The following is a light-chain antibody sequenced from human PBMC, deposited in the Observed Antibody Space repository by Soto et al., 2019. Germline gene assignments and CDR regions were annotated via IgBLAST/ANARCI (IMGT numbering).Light chain of an antibody. V-gene: IGKV1-39*01. J-gene: IGKJ1*01. CDR1: HSIIIY. CDR3: QQSYSTPPWT. Sequence: DIQMTQSPSSLSASVGDRVTITCRARHSIIIYLNWYQQKPGKAPKLLIYAASSLQSGVPSRFSGSGSGTDFTLTISSLQPEDFATYYCQQSYSTPPWTFGQGTKVDIK. CDR2: AAS.